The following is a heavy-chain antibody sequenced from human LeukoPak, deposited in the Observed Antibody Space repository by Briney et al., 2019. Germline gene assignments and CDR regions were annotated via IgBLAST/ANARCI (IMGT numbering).Heavy chain of an antibody. CDR1: GGSITSYY. CDR2: IYHSGTT. V-gene: IGHV4-59*01. Sequence: SETLSLTCTVSGGSITSYYWTSIRQFPGKGLEWIGYIYHSGTTNYNPSLKSRVTISADTSKNQFSLKLSSVTAADTAVYYCAQKAPYSPGYSQDWGQGTLVTVSS. D-gene: IGHD2-15*01. J-gene: IGHJ1*01. CDR3: AQKAPYSPGYSQD.